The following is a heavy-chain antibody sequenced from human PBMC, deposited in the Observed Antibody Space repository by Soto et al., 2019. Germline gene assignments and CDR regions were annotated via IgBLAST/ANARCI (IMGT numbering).Heavy chain of an antibody. CDR1: GFTLSGYA. CDR2: ISSNGVGT. CDR3: ARHARPDFYYMDV. V-gene: IGHV3-64*01. Sequence: EVQLAESGGGLAQPGGSLRLSCAASGFTLSGYAMDWVRQAPGKGLEYVSGISSNGVGTYYANSVQGRFTISRDNSKNTVYLQMGSLRPEDMAVYYCARHARPDFYYMDVWGNGTTVTVSS. D-gene: IGHD6-6*01. J-gene: IGHJ6*03.